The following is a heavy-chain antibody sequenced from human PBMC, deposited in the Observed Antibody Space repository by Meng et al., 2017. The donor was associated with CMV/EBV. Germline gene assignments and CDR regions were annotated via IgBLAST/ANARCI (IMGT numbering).Heavy chain of an antibody. CDR2: INHSGST. CDR1: GGSFSVYY. J-gene: IGHJ4*02. CDR3: ARGVGATGKADY. D-gene: IGHD1-26*01. Sequence: QQGGAGLFKPSETLSLTCAVYGGSFSVYYWSWIRQPPGKGLEWIGEINHSGSTNYNPSLKSRVTISVDTSKNQFSLKLSSVTAADTAVYYCARGVGATGKADYWGQGTLVTVFS. V-gene: IGHV4-34*02.